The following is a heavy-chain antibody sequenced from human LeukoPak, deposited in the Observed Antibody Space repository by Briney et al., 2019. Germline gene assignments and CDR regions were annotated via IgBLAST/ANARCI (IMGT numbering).Heavy chain of an antibody. CDR3: AKDREVSAARVYDY. CDR2: ITGSGGTT. Sequence: GGSLRLSCAASGFTFSNYVLIWVRQAPGRGLEWVSAITGSGGTTSYADSVKGRFTLSRDNSRNTLYMQMNSLRAEDAAVYYCAKDREVSAARVYDYWGQGTLVTVSS. D-gene: IGHD2-2*01. V-gene: IGHV3-23*01. CDR1: GFTFSNYV. J-gene: IGHJ4*02.